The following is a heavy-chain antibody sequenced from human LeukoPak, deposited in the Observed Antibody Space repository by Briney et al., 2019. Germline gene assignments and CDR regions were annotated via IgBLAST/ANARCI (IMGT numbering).Heavy chain of an antibody. CDR1: GFTFSSYG. CDR2: IYSGGST. V-gene: IGHV3-53*04. CDR3: ARNGIELWLPFDP. D-gene: IGHD5-18*01. J-gene: IGHJ5*02. Sequence: GGSLRLSCAASGFTFSSYGMHWVRQAPGRGLEWVSVIYSGGSTYYADSVKGRFTISRHNSKNTLYLQMNSLRPEDTAVYYCARNGIELWLPFDPWGQGTLVTVSS.